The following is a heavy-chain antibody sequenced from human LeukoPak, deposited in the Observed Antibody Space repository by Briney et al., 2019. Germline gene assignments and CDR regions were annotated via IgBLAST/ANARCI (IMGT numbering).Heavy chain of an antibody. J-gene: IGHJ3*02. V-gene: IGHV4-34*01. CDR2: INHSGST. Sequence: PSETLSLTCAVYGGSFSGYYWSWIRQPPGKGLEWIGEINHSGSTNYNPSLKSRVTISVDTSKNQFSLKLSSVTAADTAVYYCARNTYYYDSSGYYYAEPDAFDIWGQGTMVTVSS. D-gene: IGHD3-22*01. CDR3: ARNTYYYDSSGYYYAEPDAFDI. CDR1: GGSFSGYY.